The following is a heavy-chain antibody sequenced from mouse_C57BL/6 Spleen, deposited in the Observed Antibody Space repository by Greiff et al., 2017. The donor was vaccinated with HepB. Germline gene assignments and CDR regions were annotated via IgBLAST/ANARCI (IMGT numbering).Heavy chain of an antibody. J-gene: IGHJ4*01. CDR1: GFTFSDYY. Sequence: EVQLVESEGGLVQPGSSMKLSCTASGFTFSDYYMAWVRQVPEKGLEWVANINYDGSSTYYLDPLKSRFIISRDNAKNILYLQMSSLKSEDTATYYCARDQGLRDAMDYWGQGTSVTVSS. CDR3: ARDQGLRDAMDY. D-gene: IGHD2-2*01. V-gene: IGHV5-16*01. CDR2: INYDGSST.